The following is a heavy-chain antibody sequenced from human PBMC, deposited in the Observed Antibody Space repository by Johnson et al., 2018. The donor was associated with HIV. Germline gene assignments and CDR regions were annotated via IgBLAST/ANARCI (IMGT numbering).Heavy chain of an antibody. D-gene: IGHD6-13*01. CDR2: ISGSGGST. J-gene: IGHJ3*02. CDR1: GFTVSSYD. CDR3: ARGIAAAGSDAFDI. V-gene: IGHV3-23*04. Sequence: EVQLVESGGGLVQPGGSLRLSCAASGFTVSSYDMHWVRHATGKGLEWVSAISGSGGSTYYADSVKGRFTISRDNSKNTLYLQMNSLRAEDTAVYYCARGIAAAGSDAFDIWGQGTMVTVSS.